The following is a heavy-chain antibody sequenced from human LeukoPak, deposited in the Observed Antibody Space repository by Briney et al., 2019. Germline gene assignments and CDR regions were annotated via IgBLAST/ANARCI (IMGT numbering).Heavy chain of an antibody. CDR2: IYYSGST. CDR1: GGSISSYY. J-gene: IGHJ3*02. Sequence: PSETLSLTCTVSGGSISSYYWSWIRQPPGKGLEWFGYIYYSGSTNYNPSLKGRVTISVDTSKNRFSLKLSSVTAADTAVYYCAREGSSHDYGDYVDAFDIWGQGTMVTVSS. CDR3: AREGSSHDYGDYVDAFDI. D-gene: IGHD4-17*01. V-gene: IGHV4-59*01.